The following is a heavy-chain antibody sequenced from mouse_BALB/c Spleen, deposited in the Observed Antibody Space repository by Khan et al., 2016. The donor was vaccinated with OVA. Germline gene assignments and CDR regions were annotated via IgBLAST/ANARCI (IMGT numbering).Heavy chain of an antibody. J-gene: IGHJ4*01. Sequence: QAQLKESGPGLVAPSQSLSITCTISGFPLTSYGVHWVRQPPGKGLEWLVGICSDGSTPYNSALKSRLSICKDNPKIQVFLKMNSLQTDDTAMYYCARQKVGYYAMDYWGQGTSVTVSS. D-gene: IGHD1-3*01. V-gene: IGHV2-6-1*01. CDR2: ICSDGST. CDR1: GFPLTSYG. CDR3: ARQKVGYYAMDY.